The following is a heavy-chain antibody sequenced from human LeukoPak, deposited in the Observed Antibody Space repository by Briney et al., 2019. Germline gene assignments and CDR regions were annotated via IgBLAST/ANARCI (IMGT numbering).Heavy chain of an antibody. CDR3: TRGSRENYPATDY. J-gene: IGHJ4*02. V-gene: IGHV4-34*01. Sequence: PSETLSLTCAVFGGSFSGFYWSWIRQSPGKGLEWIGEINHSGSPDYNPSLKSRVTISVDTSKNQFSLKLTSVTAADTAVYYCTRGSRENYPATDYWGQGTPVTVSS. CDR2: INHSGSP. D-gene: IGHD1-7*01. CDR1: GGSFSGFY.